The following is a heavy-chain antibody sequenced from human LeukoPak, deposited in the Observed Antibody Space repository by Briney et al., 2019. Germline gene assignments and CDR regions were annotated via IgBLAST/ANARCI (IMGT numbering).Heavy chain of an antibody. CDR1: GFTFSSYA. Sequence: GGSLRLSCAASGFTFSSYAMHWVRQAPGKGLEWVAVISYDGSNKYYADSVKGRFTISRDNSKNTLYLQMNSLRAEDTAVYYCARKSSTMVRGVIIMRGAFDIWGQGTMVTVSS. CDR2: ISYDGSNK. D-gene: IGHD3-10*01. CDR3: ARKSSTMVRGVIIMRGAFDI. J-gene: IGHJ3*02. V-gene: IGHV3-30-3*01.